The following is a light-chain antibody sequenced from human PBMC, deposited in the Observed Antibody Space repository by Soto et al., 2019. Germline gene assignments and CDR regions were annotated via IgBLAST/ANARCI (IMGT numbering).Light chain of an antibody. V-gene: IGKV3-20*01. CDR2: GAS. J-gene: IGKJ1*01. CDR3: QQYGSSVT. Sequence: EILLTQSPGTLSLSPGERATLSCRAGQSVSSSYLAWYQQKPGKAPRLLIYGASSRPTGIPDRLSGSGSGTDFTLTIKRLEPEDFAVYYCQQYGSSVTFGQGTKVDIK. CDR1: QSVSSSY.